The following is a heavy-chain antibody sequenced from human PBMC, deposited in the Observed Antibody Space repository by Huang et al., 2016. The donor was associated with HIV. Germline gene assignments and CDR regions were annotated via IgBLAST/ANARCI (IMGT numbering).Heavy chain of an antibody. V-gene: IGHV4-39*01. CDR2: LYYSGVP. J-gene: IGHJ3*02. Sequence: QLQLQESGPGLVKPSETLSLTCTVSGGSISSSIYYWAWIRQPPGKGLEWIGSLYYSGVPYDNRSLKSRVTISVDTSKNLFSLKLSSVTAADTAVYYWARLSAYGSGRTDAFDIWGQGTMVTVSS. CDR3: ARLSAYGSGRTDAFDI. D-gene: IGHD3-10*01. CDR1: GGSISSSIYY.